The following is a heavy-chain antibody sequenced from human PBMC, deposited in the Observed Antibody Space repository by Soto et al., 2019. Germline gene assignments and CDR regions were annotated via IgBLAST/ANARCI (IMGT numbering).Heavy chain of an antibody. V-gene: IGHV4-34*01. CDR3: ARGGPHCWSGYYRGYFDY. CDR1: GGSFSGYY. CDR2: INHSGST. J-gene: IGHJ4*02. Sequence: SETLSLTCAVYGGSFSGYYWSWIRQPPGKGLEWIGEINHSGSTNYNPSLKSRVTISVDTSKNQFSLKLSSVTAADTAVYYCARGGPHCWSGYYRGYFDYWGPGTLVNVAS. D-gene: IGHD3-3*02.